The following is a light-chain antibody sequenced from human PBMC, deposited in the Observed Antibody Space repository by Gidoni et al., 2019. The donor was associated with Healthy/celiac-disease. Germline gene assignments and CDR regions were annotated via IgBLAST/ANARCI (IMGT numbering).Light chain of an antibody. CDR3: QQRSNWPPGLT. V-gene: IGKV3-11*01. J-gene: IGKJ4*01. CDR1: QSVSRY. Sequence: EIVLTQSPATLSLSPGERATLSCRAIQSVSRYLAWYQQKPGQAPRLLIYDASNRATGIPARFSGSGSGTDFTLTISSLEPEDFAVYYCQQRSNWPPGLTFGGGTKVEIK. CDR2: DAS.